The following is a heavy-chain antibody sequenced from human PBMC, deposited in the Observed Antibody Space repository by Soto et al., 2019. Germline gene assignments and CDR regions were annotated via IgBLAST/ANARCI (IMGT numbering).Heavy chain of an antibody. CDR1: GYPITTYY. CDR2: IDPRSGGT. CDR3: ATDDYGISPY. V-gene: IGHV1-2*02. D-gene: IGHD3-10*01. Sequence: ASVKVSCKVSGYPITTYYIHWVRQASGQGLEWMGWIDPRSGGTVYEQKFQGRVTMTRDTSISTVYMDLSGLTSDDTALYYCATDDYGISPYWGQGSLVTVSA. J-gene: IGHJ4*02.